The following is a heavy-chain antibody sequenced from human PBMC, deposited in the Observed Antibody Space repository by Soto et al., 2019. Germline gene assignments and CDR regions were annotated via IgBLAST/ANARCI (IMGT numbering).Heavy chain of an antibody. CDR2: IWYGGTTK. V-gene: IGHV3-33*01. CDR3: VRVPPSSSWYVPNFDY. CDR1: GFTFSSFA. J-gene: IGHJ4*02. Sequence: GGSLRLSCAASGFTFSSFAMHWVRQAPGKGLEWVADIWYGGTTKYYADSVKGRFTISRDNSKNTVDLQMSSLRVDDTAVYYCVRVPPSSSWYVPNFDYWGQGTLVTVSS. D-gene: IGHD6-13*01.